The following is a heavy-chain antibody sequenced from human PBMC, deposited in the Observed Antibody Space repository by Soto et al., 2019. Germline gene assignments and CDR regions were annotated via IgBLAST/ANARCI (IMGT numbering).Heavy chain of an antibody. CDR1: GYSFTDYH. J-gene: IGHJ6*04. CDR2: INPKSGGT. D-gene: IGHD2-8*01. CDR3: ARGHSTDCSNGVCSFFYNHEMDV. V-gene: IGHV1-2*04. Sequence: QVQLVQSGAEVKKPGASVRVSCKASGYSFTDYHIHWVRQAPGQGREWLGRINPKSGGTITAQKFQGWGTMTRDRSISTVYMELTRLRSDDTAVYFCARGHSTDCSNGVCSFFYNHEMDVWGKGTTVTVSS.